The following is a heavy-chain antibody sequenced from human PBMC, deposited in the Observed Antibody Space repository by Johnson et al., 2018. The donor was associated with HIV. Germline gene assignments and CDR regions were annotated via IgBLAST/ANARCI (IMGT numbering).Heavy chain of an antibody. Sequence: VQLVESRGGLVKPGGSLRLSCAASGFTVSNNYMSWVRQAPGKGLEWVGRIKRKIEGETTDYAAPVKGSFTITRDVSKNTLYLQMNSLRAEDTAVYYCARDSTAGPDKGLDYVGAFDIWGQGTMVTVSS. CDR1: GFTVSNNY. V-gene: IGHV3-15*01. D-gene: IGHD4-17*01. J-gene: IGHJ3*02. CDR2: IKRKIEGETT. CDR3: ARDSTAGPDKGLDYVGAFDI.